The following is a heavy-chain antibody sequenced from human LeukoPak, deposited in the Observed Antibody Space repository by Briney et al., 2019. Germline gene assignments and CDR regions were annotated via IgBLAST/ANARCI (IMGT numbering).Heavy chain of an antibody. J-gene: IGHJ3*01. CDR2: IIPLFGTA. CDR1: GDILRTYA. V-gene: IGHV1-69*05. CDR3: ARSKLPAALIDAFHF. Sequence: VASVKVSCKASGDILRTYALSWVRQVPGQGLEWMGGIIPLFGTANYAQRFQGRLTISTDDSTTTAYMELSSLTSGDTAVYYCARSKLPAALIDAFHFWGQGTLVTVSS. D-gene: IGHD2-2*01.